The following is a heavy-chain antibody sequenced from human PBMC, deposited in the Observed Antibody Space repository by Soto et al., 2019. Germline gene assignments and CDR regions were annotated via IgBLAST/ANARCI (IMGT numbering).Heavy chain of an antibody. J-gene: IGHJ4*02. CDR3: AKDFYHDTSGYYLDH. CDR2: TSYDGSNA. CDR1: GFTFSTYF. D-gene: IGHD3-22*01. Sequence: SCAASGFTFSTYFMHWVRQAPGKGLEWMAVTSYDGSNAYYADSVNGRFTISRDNSKNTVYLQMSSLRVEDTAEYFCAKDFYHDTSGYYLDHWGQGTLVTVSS. V-gene: IGHV3-30-3*01.